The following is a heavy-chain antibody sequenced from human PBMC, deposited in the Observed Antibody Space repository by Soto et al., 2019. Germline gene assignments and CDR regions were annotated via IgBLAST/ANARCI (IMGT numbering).Heavy chain of an antibody. J-gene: IGHJ4*02. CDR1: GYTFTIYG. Sequence: QVQLVQSGAEVKKPGASVKVSCKASGYTFTIYGISWVRQAPGQGLEWMGWISGYNGNTDYAQNLQDRVTLTTDASTSSVYMELRSLRSDDSAVYYCARFDYYDSSGYYGYWGQETLITVSS. D-gene: IGHD3-22*01. CDR3: ARFDYYDSSGYYGY. V-gene: IGHV1-18*04. CDR2: ISGYNGNT.